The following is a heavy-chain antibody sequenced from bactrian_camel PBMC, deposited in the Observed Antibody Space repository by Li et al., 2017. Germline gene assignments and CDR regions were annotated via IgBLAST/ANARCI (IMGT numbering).Heavy chain of an antibody. Sequence: HVQLVESGGGSVQAGGSLTLSCSASGFTDPSYCVGWFRQATGEAREDVAHIDTDGTTRYADSVKGRFTVSQDDAKNTLYLQMSSLKPEDSAMYYCAADRVGIWSWNDVRSTTAIAVPRFAYWGRGTQVTVS. D-gene: IGHD5*01. CDR3: AADRVGIWSWNDVRSTTAIAVPRFAY. CDR1: GFTDPSYC. J-gene: IGHJ6*01. CDR2: IDTDGTT. V-gene: IGHV3S55*01.